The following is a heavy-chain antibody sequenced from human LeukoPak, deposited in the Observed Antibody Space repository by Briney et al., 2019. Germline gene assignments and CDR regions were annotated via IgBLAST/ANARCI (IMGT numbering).Heavy chain of an antibody. J-gene: IGHJ5*02. V-gene: IGHV3-23*01. CDR1: GFTFSSYA. Sequence: GGSLRLSCAASGFTFSSYAMSWVRQAPRKGLEWVSAISGSGGSTYYADSVKGRFTISRDNSKNTLYLQMNSLRAEDTAVYYCVKLQSSTSCYFCSWFDPWGQGTLVTVSS. D-gene: IGHD2-2*01. CDR2: ISGSGGST. CDR3: VKLQSSTSCYFCSWFDP.